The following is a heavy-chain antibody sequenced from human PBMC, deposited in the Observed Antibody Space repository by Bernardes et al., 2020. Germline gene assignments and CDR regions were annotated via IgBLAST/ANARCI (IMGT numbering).Heavy chain of an antibody. J-gene: IGHJ6*02. CDR3: ARIEAGDDYYYGMDV. D-gene: IGHD2-21*01. V-gene: IGHV4-61*01. CDR1: GGSVSSGSYY. Sequence: SETLSLTCTVSGGSVSSGSYYWSWIRQPPGKGLEWIGYIYYSGSTNYNPSLKSRVTISVDTSKNQFSLKLSSVTAADTAVYYCARIEAGDDYYYGMDVWGQGTTVTVSS. CDR2: IYYSGST.